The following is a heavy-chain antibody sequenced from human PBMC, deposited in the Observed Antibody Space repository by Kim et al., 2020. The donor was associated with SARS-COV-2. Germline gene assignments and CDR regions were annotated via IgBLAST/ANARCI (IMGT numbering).Heavy chain of an antibody. CDR2: T. Sequence: TYYADSVKGRFTISRYNSRSTLYLQMNSLRVEDTALYYCAMQGRGHNGEDWGQGTLVSVSS. D-gene: IGHD5-12*01. CDR3: AMQGRGHNGED. J-gene: IGHJ4*02. V-gene: IGHV3-23*01.